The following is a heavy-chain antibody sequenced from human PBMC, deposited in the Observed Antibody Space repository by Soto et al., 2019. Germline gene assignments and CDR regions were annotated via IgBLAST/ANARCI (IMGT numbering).Heavy chain of an antibody. D-gene: IGHD3-22*01. Sequence: QITLKESGPTLVKPTQTLTLTCTFSGFSLSTSGVGVGWIRQPPGKALEWLALIYWDDDKRYSPSLKSRLTITKETTKNQVVLTMTNMHPVDTATYYYAYRPAYYYDSSGSTWFDPWGQGTLVTVSS. CDR2: IYWDDDK. V-gene: IGHV2-5*02. CDR3: AYRPAYYYDSSGSTWFDP. J-gene: IGHJ5*02. CDR1: GFSLSTSGVG.